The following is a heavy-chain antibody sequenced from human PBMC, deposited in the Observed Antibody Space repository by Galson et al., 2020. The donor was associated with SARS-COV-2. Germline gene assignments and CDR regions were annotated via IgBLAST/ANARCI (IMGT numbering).Heavy chain of an antibody. CDR1: GGSISSYY. V-gene: IGHV4-59*01. Sequence: ASETLSLTCTVSGGSISSYYWSWIRQPPGKGLEWIGYIYYSGSTNYNPSLKSRVTISVDTSKNQFSLKLSSVTAADTAVYYCARGADSSGYYTIFVFDYWGQGTLVTVSS. CDR3: ARGADSSGYYTIFVFDY. D-gene: IGHD3-22*01. J-gene: IGHJ4*02. CDR2: IYYSGST.